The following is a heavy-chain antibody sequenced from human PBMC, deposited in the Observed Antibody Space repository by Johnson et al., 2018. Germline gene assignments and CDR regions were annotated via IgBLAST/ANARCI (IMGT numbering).Heavy chain of an antibody. CDR3: ARAHALYSNRAPYYYYMDV. D-gene: IGHD6-13*01. CDR2: ISSSSSYI. CDR1: GFTLSSYT. Sequence: EVQLVESGGGLVKPGGSLRLSCAASGFTLSSYTMNWVRQAPGKWLEWVSSISSSSSYIYYADSVKGRFTISRDNAKNSLYLQMNSRRAEDTAVDYRARAHALYSNRAPYYYYMDVWGKGTTVTVSS. J-gene: IGHJ6*03. V-gene: IGHV3-21*01.